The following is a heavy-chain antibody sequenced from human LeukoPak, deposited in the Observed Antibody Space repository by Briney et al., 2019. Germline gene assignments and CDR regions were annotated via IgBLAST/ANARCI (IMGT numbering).Heavy chain of an antibody. CDR2: INYSGST. V-gene: IGHV4-39*01. CDR3: ARRRFVRGPDVVNPFDY. Sequence: PSETLSLTCTVSGGSISNTFYYWGWIRQPPGKGLEWIGSINYSGSTYYNPSLKSRVTISIDTSKSQFSLKLSSVTAADTAVYYCARRRFVRGPDVVNPFDYWGQGTLVTVSS. CDR1: GGSISNTFYY. D-gene: IGHD2-8*01. J-gene: IGHJ4*02.